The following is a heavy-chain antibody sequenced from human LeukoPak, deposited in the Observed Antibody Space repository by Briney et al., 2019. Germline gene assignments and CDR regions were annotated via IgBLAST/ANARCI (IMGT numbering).Heavy chain of an antibody. D-gene: IGHD6-13*01. CDR3: ARIPPRIAAASAQAFDI. J-gene: IGHJ3*02. V-gene: IGHV1-69*13. CDR2: IIPIFGTA. Sequence: GASVKVSCKASGGTFSSYAISWVRQAPGQGLEWMGGIIPIFGTANYAQKFQGRVTITADESTSTAYMELSSLRSEDTAVYYCARIPPRIAAASAQAFDIWGQGTMVTVSS. CDR1: GGTFSSYA.